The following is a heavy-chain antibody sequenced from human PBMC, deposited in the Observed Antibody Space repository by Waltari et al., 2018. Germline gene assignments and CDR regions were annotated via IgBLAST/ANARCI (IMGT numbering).Heavy chain of an antibody. J-gene: IGHJ4*02. CDR2: IYYSGST. V-gene: IGHV4-39*01. Sequence: QLQLQESGPGLVKPSETLSLTCTVSGGSISSSSYSWGWIRQPPGKGLEWIGSIYYSGSTYYNPSLKSRVTISVDTSKNQFSLKLSSVTAADTAVYYCARGQTLRYFDWLYYFDYWGQGTLVTVSS. CDR1: GGSISSSSYS. CDR3: ARGQTLRYFDWLYYFDY. D-gene: IGHD3-9*01.